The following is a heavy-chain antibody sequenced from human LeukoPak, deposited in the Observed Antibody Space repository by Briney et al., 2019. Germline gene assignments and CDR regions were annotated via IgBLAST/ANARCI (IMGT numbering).Heavy chain of an antibody. D-gene: IGHD6-6*01. CDR1: GGSISRYY. CDR2: IYTSGST. Sequence: SETLSLTCTVSGGSISRYYWSWIRQPPGKGLEWIGYIYTSGSTNYNPSLKSRVTISVDTSKNQFSLKLSSVTAADTAVYYCARQYSSSASFDYWGQGTLVTVSS. CDR3: ARQYSSSASFDY. V-gene: IGHV4-4*09. J-gene: IGHJ4*02.